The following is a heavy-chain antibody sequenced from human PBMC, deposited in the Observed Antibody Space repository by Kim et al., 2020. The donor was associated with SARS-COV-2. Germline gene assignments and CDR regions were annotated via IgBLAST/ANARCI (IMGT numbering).Heavy chain of an antibody. Sequence: SETLSLTCTVSGGSISSYYWSWIRQPPGKGLEWIGYIYYSGSTNYNPSLKSRVTISVDTSKNQFSLKLSSVTAADTAVYYCARGRDGYNYYFDYWGQGTLVTVSS. J-gene: IGHJ4*02. CDR2: IYYSGST. CDR3: ARGRDGYNYYFDY. V-gene: IGHV4-59*13. D-gene: IGHD5-12*01. CDR1: GGSISSYY.